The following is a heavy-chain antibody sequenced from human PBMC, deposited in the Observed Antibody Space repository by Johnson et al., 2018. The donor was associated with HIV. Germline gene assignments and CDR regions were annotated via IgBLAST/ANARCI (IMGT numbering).Heavy chain of an antibody. CDR1: GFSVSSNY. CDR3: ARPPPWFGGGIGSFEI. V-gene: IGHV3-66*02. CDR2: IYSGGTT. J-gene: IGHJ3*02. D-gene: IGHD3-10*01. Sequence: VQLVESGGGLVQPGGSLRLSCAASGFSVSSNYMTWVRQAPGKGLEWVSVIYSGGTTWYADSVKGRFTISRDNSKNTLYLQMNSLRAEDTAVYYCARPPPWFGGGIGSFEIWGQGKMVTVSS.